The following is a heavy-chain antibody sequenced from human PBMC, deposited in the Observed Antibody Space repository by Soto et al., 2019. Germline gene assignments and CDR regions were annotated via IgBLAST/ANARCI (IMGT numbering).Heavy chain of an antibody. CDR2: ISGSGGST. V-gene: IGHV3-23*01. D-gene: IGHD6-6*01. J-gene: IGHJ6*02. CDR1: GFTFSSYA. CDR3: AKWQSIAARPYYYYGMDV. Sequence: EVQLLESGGGLVQPGGSLRLSCAASGFTFSSYAMSWVRQDPGKGLEWLSAISGSGGSTYYADSVKGRFTISRDNSKNTLYLQMNSLRAEDTAVYYCAKWQSIAARPYYYYGMDVWGQGTTVTVSS.